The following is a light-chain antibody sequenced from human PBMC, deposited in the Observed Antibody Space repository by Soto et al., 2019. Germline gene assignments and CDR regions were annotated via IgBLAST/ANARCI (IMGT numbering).Light chain of an antibody. CDR2: GAS. CDR1: QSVSSDY. CDR3: QQYGSSPRT. Sequence: EIVLTQSPGTLSLSPGQRATLSCRASQSVSSDYLAWFQQKPGQAPRLLIYGASSRATGIPYRFSGGGSGTDFTLTISRLEPEDFAVYYCQQYGSSPRTFGQGTKVEIK. J-gene: IGKJ1*01. V-gene: IGKV3-20*01.